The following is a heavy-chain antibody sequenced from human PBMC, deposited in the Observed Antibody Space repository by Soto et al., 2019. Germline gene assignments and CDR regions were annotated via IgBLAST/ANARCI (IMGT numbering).Heavy chain of an antibody. J-gene: IGHJ5*02. CDR1: GFTFRSYG. D-gene: IGHD3-10*01. CDR3: ARVRRSVLLWFGELLWPNWFDP. V-gene: IGHV3-48*01. Sequence: PGGSQRLSCAASGFTFRSYGMNWVRQAPGKGLEWVSYISSSSSTIYYADSVKGRFTISRDNAKNSLYLQMNSLRAEDTAVYYCARVRRSVLLWFGELLWPNWFDPWGQGTLVTVSS. CDR2: ISSSSSTI.